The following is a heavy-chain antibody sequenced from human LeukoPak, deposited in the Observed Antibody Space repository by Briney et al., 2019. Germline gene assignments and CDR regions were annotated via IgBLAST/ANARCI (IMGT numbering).Heavy chain of an antibody. CDR2: IRYDGSNK. CDR3: AKAGVTTVVYDAFDI. J-gene: IGHJ3*02. CDR1: GFTFCSYG. Sequence: PGGSLRLSCAASGFTFCSYGMHWVRQAPGKGLEWVAFIRYDGSNKYYADSVKGRFTISRDNSKNTLYLQMNSLRAEDTAVYYCAKAGVTTVVYDAFDIWGQGTMVTVSS. D-gene: IGHD4-23*01. V-gene: IGHV3-30*02.